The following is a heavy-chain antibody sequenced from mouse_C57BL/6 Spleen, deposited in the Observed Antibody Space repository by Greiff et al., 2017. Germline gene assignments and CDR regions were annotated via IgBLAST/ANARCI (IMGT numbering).Heavy chain of an antibody. V-gene: IGHV14-1*01. CDR3: TTGGYEGAMDY. D-gene: IGHD2-2*01. J-gene: IGHJ4*01. Sequence: EVQLQQSGAELVRPGASVKLSCTASGFNIKDYYMHWVKQRPEQGLEWIGRIDPEDGDTEYAPKFQGKATMTADTSSNTAYLQLSSLTSEDTALYYCTTGGYEGAMDYWGQGTSVTVSS. CDR1: GFNIKDYY. CDR2: IDPEDGDT.